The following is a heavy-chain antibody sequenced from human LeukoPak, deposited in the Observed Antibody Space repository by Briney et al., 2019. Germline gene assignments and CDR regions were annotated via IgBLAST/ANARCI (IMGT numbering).Heavy chain of an antibody. CDR3: ARAVPGFDC. CDR1: GFTLSDYT. CDR2: IGSASDIYI. V-gene: IGHV3-21*01. Sequence: GGSLRLSCAASGFTLSDYTMNRVRPAPGKGLEGVSCIGSASDIYIHYADSVRGRFTISRDNAKNSVYLQMNSLTAEDTAVYYCARAVPGFDCWGQGTLVTVSS. J-gene: IGHJ4*02.